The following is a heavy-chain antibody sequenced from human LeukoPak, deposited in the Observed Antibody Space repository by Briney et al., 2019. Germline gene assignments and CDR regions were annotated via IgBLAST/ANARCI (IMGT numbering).Heavy chain of an antibody. CDR2: ISGSAGST. CDR3: AKFGAALPQKRLGTNTFDY. J-gene: IGHJ4*02. CDR1: GFTFSSYA. V-gene: IGHV3-23*01. Sequence: GGSLRLSCAASGFTFSSYAMSWVRQAPGKGLEWVSAISGSAGSTYYADSEKGRFTISRDNSKNTLYLQMNSLRAEDTAVYYCAKFGAALPQKRLGTNTFDYWGQGTLVTVSS. D-gene: IGHD6-6*01.